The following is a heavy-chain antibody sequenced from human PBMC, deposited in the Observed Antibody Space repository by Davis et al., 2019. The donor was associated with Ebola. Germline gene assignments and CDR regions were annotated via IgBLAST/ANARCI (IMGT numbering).Heavy chain of an antibody. V-gene: IGHV3-30*03. CDR1: GFTFSSYG. D-gene: IGHD6-19*01. CDR3: ARETVAGNYYYYGMDV. CDR2: ISYDGSNK. J-gene: IGHJ6*02. Sequence: GESLKISCAASGFTFSSYGMHWVRQAPGKGLEWVAVISYDGSNKYYADSVKGRFTISRDNSKNTLYLQMNSLRVEDTAVYNCARETVAGNYYYYGMDVWGQGTTVTVSS.